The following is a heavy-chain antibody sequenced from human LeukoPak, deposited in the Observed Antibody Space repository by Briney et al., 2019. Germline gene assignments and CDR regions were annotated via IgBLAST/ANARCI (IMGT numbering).Heavy chain of an antibody. D-gene: IGHD6-13*01. CDR2: IYTSGST. V-gene: IGHV4-61*02. CDR3: ARDGESYSSSWYYNWFDP. J-gene: IGHJ5*02. CDR1: GGSISSGSYY. Sequence: PSETLSLTCTVSGGSISSGSYYWSWIRLPAGKGLEWIGRIYTSGSTNYNPSLKSRVTISVDTSKNQFSLKLSSVTAADTAVYYCARDGESYSSSWYYNWFDPWGQGTLVTVSS.